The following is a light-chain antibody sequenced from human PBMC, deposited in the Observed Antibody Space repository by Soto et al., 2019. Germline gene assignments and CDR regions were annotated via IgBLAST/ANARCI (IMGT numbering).Light chain of an antibody. V-gene: IGKV3-11*01. J-gene: IGKJ5*01. CDR3: QQRSKWPIT. Sequence: EIVLTQSPATLSLSPGERGTLSCRASQSVSSHLAWYQQKPGQAPRLLIYDASKRPTGIPARFSGRGSGTDFTLTISSLQPEDFAVYYCQQRSKWPITFGQGTRLEIK. CDR2: DAS. CDR1: QSVSSH.